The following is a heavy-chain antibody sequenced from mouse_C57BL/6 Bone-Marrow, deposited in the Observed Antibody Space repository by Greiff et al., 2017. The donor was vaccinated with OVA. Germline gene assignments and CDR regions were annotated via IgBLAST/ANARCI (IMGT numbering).Heavy chain of an antibody. CDR2: IDPENGDT. Sequence: VQLQQSGAELVRPGASVKLSCTASGFNIKDDYMHWVKQRPEQGLEWIGWIDPENGDTEYASKFQGKATITADTSSNTAYLQLSSLTSEDTAVYYCTTDGYFAGFAYWGQGTLVTVSA. J-gene: IGHJ3*01. V-gene: IGHV14-4*01. CDR3: TTDGYFAGFAY. D-gene: IGHD2-3*01. CDR1: GFNIKDDY.